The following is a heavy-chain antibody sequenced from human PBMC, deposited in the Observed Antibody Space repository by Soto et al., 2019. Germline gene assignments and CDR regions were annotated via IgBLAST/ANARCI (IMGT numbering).Heavy chain of an antibody. CDR1: GFTFSNYA. V-gene: IGHV3-23*01. CDR2: IRGSGGPT. D-gene: IGHD5-12*01. J-gene: IGHJ4*02. CDR3: VKVFRGGYDWTHD. Sequence: EVQLLESGGDLVQPGGSLRLSCAASGFTFSNYAMSWVRQASGQGLEWESLIRGSGGPTNYEHSVKGRFTVSRDNSKNMLFLQMNSLRVEDTPVYYCVKVFRGGYDWTHDWGQGTLVTVSS.